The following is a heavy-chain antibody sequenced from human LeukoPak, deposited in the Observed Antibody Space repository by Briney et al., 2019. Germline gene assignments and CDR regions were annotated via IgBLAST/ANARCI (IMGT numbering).Heavy chain of an antibody. Sequence: GGSLRLSCAASGFTFSSYEMNWGRQAPGKGREWGSYIKESGNTIYYADSEKGRFTISRDKAKNSVYPQMHSLRAEDTAVYYCARKGSSGWYMGYFDYWGQGALVTVSS. V-gene: IGHV3-48*03. CDR2: IKESGNTI. J-gene: IGHJ4*02. CDR3: ARKGSSGWYMGYFDY. D-gene: IGHD6-19*01. CDR1: GFTFSSYE.